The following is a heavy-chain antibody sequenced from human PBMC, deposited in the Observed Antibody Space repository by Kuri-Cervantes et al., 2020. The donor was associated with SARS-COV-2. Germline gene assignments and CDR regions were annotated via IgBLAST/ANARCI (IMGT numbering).Heavy chain of an antibody. J-gene: IGHJ4*02. CDR3: AREGIAARPSHFDY. CDR1: GGSISSYY. D-gene: IGHD6-6*01. Sequence: SEPLSLTFTVSGGSISSYYWSWIRQPPGKGLEWIGYIYYSGSTNYNPSLKSRVTISVDTSKNQFSLKLSSVTAADTAVYYCAREGIAARPSHFDYWGQGTRVTFSS. CDR2: IYYSGST. V-gene: IGHV4-59*01.